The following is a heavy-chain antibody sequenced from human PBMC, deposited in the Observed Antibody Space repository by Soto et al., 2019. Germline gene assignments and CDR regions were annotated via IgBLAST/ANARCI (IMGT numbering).Heavy chain of an antibody. CDR2: INPSGGST. CDR3: ARDQEPSTLYYDYFYMDV. Sequence: QVQLVQSGAEVKKPGASVTVSCKASGYTFTSYYIHWVRQAPGQGLEWMGIINPSGGSTSYAQKFQGSVAMTRDTCMSTVYMEVSGQRSDDTAVYYCARDQEPSTLYYDYFYMDVWGKGTTVTVSS. CDR1: GYTFTSYY. J-gene: IGHJ6*03. V-gene: IGHV1-46*03.